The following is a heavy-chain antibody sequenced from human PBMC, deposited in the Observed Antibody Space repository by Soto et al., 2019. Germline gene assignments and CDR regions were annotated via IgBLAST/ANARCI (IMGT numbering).Heavy chain of an antibody. CDR3: ARGGSSDWQVALDI. CDR2: IKHGGSS. D-gene: IGHD6-19*01. V-gene: IGHV4-34*01. CDR1: AGSFSHYY. Sequence: QVQQQPWGAGLLKPSETLSLTCTVYAGSFSHYYWNWIRQSPGKGLDWIGKIKHGGSSSYNTSLRSRVSISVDMSKNQFSLTLSSVTAADTAVYYCARGGSSDWQVALDIWGQGTMVPVSS. J-gene: IGHJ3*02.